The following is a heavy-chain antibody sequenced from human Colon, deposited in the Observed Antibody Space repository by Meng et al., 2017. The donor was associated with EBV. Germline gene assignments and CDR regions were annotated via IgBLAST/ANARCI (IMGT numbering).Heavy chain of an antibody. V-gene: IGHV4-34*01. D-gene: IGHD2-8*01. Sequence: VQLQEWGGGLVKPSETLALTCGVYGGSLSGYYWSWIRQTPGKGLEWIGEINHSGTINYNPSLRSRVTISVDRSNNQFSLRLSSVTAADTAVYYCARGGGVIKGLVTWFDPWGQGTLVTVSS. J-gene: IGHJ5*02. CDR3: ARGGGVIKGLVTWFDP. CDR2: INHSGTI. CDR1: GGSLSGYY.